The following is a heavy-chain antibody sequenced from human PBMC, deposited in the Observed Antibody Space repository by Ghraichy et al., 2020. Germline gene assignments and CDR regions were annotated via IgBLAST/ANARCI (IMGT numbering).Heavy chain of an antibody. J-gene: IGHJ4*02. Sequence: GGSLRLSCAASGFTFSTYAMCWFRQAPGKGLEWISVISGSGGSTDYADSVKGRFTISRDNSKNTLYLQMISLRAEDTALYYCAKGQADLFSTADYWGQGTLVTVSS. CDR3: AKGQADLFSTADY. CDR2: ISGSGGST. CDR1: GFTFSTYA. D-gene: IGHD2-2*01. V-gene: IGHV3-23*01.